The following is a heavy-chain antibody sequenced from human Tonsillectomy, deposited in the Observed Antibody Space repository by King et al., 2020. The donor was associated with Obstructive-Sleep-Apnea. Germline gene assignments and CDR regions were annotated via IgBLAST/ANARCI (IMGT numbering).Heavy chain of an antibody. V-gene: IGHV3-9*01. D-gene: IGHD6-19*01. Sequence: DVQLVESGGGLVQPGRSLRLSCAASGFTFDDYAMHWVRHAPGKGLEWVSGISWNSGRIGYSDSVKGRFTISRDNAKNSLFLQMNSLRTEDTALYYCAKDLSSGWYGPVDYWGQGTLVTVSS. CDR3: AKDLSSGWYGPVDY. J-gene: IGHJ4*02. CDR2: ISWNSGRI. CDR1: GFTFDDYA.